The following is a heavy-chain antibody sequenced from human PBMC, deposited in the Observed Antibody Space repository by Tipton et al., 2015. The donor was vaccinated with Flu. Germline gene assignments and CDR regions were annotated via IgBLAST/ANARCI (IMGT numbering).Heavy chain of an antibody. V-gene: IGHV4-34*01. CDR2: INHGAST. CDR3: ARDGAALSAAGKSSYYYYMDV. J-gene: IGHJ6*03. CDR1: GGSFSGYY. D-gene: IGHD6-13*01. Sequence: LRLSCAVYGGSFSGYYWSWIRQPPGKGLEWIGEINHGASTNYNPSLKSRVTISVDTSKNQFSLKLSSVTAADTAVYYCARDGAALSAAGKSSYYYYMDVWGKGTTVTVSS.